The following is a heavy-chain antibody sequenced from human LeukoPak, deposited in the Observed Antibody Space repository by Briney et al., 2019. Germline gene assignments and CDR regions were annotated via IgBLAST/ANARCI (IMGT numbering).Heavy chain of an antibody. D-gene: IGHD7-27*01. Sequence: SETLSLTCTVSGGSISSSSYYWGWIRPPPGKGLEWIGSIYYSGSTYYNPSLKSRVTISVDTSTKQFSLKLTSVTAADTAMYYCASSTGAIPGPSWYFDYWGQGTLVTVSS. CDR3: ASSTGAIPGPSWYFDY. V-gene: IGHV4-39*07. J-gene: IGHJ4*02. CDR2: IYYSGST. CDR1: GGSISSSSYY.